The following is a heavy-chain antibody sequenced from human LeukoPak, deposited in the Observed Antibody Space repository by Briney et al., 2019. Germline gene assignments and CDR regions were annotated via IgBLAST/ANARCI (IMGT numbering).Heavy chain of an antibody. Sequence: ASVKVSCKASGYTFTSYDINWVRQATGQGLEWMGWMNPNSGNTGYAQKFQGRVTITRNTSISTAYMELSSLRSEDTAVYYCARVGYSSGWEFDYWGQGTLVTVSS. V-gene: IGHV1-8*03. J-gene: IGHJ4*02. CDR3: ARVGYSSGWEFDY. CDR1: GYTFTSYD. D-gene: IGHD6-19*01. CDR2: MNPNSGNT.